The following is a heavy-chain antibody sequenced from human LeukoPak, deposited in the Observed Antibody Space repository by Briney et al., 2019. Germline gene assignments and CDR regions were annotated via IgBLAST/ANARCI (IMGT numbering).Heavy chain of an antibody. Sequence: PGGSLRLSCAASGFTFSTYWMSWVRQAPGKGLEWVANTREDGSGKYYVDSVKGRFTISRDNAKNSLYLQMNSLRAEDTAVYYCARELAGHYYGSGSSFDYWGQGTLVTVSS. CDR1: GFTFSTYW. D-gene: IGHD3-10*01. J-gene: IGHJ4*02. CDR3: ARELAGHYYGSGSSFDY. V-gene: IGHV3-7*01. CDR2: TREDGSGK.